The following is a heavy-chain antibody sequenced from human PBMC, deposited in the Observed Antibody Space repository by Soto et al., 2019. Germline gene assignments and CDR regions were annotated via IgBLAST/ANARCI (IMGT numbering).Heavy chain of an antibody. CDR3: ARSSGGNFGIIIEGSNWFDH. D-gene: IGHD3-3*01. CDR1: VDSFTGYY. CDR2: INPHGGST. Sequence: XSVKVSCKAPVDSFTGYYLNWVRQAPGQGLEWMGVINPHGGSTKYAQKFQGRVTMTRDTSRSTVYMELRSLRSDDTAIYYCARSSGGNFGIIIEGSNWFDHSGQGALVTVSS. V-gene: IGHV1-46*01. J-gene: IGHJ5*02.